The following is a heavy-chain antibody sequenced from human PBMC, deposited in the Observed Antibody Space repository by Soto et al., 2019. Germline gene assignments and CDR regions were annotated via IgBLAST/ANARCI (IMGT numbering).Heavy chain of an antibody. J-gene: IGHJ6*02. CDR2: ISGSGDST. CDR3: AKYARGYYYDMDV. Sequence: GGSLRLSCAASGFTFSTYAMSWVRQAPGKGLEWVSDISGSGDSTYYADSVKGRFTISRDNSKNRLYLQMNSLRAADTAVYYCAKYARGYYYDMDVWGQGTTVTVSS. CDR1: GFTFSTYA. V-gene: IGHV3-23*01. D-gene: IGHD2-2*01.